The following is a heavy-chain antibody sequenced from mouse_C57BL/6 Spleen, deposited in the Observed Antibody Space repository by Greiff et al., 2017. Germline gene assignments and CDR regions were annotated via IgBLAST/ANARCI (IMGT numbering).Heavy chain of an antibody. CDR2: IYPRSGNT. CDR1: GYTFTSYG. V-gene: IGHV1-81*01. CDR3: ARGDDGYPAWFAY. Sequence: VQVVESGAELARPGASVKLSCKASGYTFTSYGISWVKQRTGQGLEWIGEIYPRSGNTYYNEKFKGKATLTADKSSSTAYMELRSLTSEDAAVYVCARGDDGYPAWFAYWGQGTLVTVSA. J-gene: IGHJ3*01. D-gene: IGHD2-3*01.